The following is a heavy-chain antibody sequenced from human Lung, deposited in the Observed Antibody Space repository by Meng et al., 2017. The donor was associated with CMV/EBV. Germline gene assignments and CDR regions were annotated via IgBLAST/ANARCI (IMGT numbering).Heavy chain of an antibody. J-gene: IGHJ4*02. CDR3: ARTQWHVGYCDN. CDR1: LGSISSGSYY. D-gene: IGHD6-19*01. V-gene: IGHV4-39*07. CDR2: IHYTGST. Sequence: SETLSLXCTLSLGSISSGSYYWGWLRQPPGKGLEWIGSIHYTGSTNYNPSLKTRVSISEDTSKNEFSLTLTSVTAADTAVYYCARTQWHVGYCDNWGEVTLVTVSS.